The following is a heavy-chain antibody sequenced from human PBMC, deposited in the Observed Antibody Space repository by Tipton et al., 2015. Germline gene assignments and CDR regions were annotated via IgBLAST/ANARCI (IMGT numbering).Heavy chain of an antibody. CDR3: ARELRGNSDSGSGDY. D-gene: IGHD3-10*01. J-gene: IGHJ4*02. Sequence: TLSLTCTVSGGSVSSANYYWSWIRQPPGKGLEWIGYISYSGSTNYNPSLKSRVTISVDTPKNQFSLRLNSVTATDTAVYYCARELRGNSDSGSGDYWGQGTLVTVSS. CDR2: ISYSGST. V-gene: IGHV4-61*01. CDR1: GGSVSSANYY.